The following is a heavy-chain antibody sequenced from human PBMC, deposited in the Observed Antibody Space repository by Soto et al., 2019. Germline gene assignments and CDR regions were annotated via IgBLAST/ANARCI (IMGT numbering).Heavy chain of an antibody. CDR1: GFTFSVYA. CDR2: ISTNGGLT. Sequence: PGGSLRLSCAASGFTFSVYAMSWVRQAPGKGLEWVSAISTNGGLTFYADSLRGRFTISRDNSKSTLYLQMNNLRAEDTAIYYCARGYYDFWRGAFDIWGQGTMVTVSS. CDR3: ARGYYDFWRGAFDI. D-gene: IGHD3-3*01. V-gene: IGHV3-23*01. J-gene: IGHJ3*02.